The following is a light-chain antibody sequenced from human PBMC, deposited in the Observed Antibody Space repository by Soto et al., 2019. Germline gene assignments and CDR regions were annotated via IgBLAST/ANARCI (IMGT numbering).Light chain of an antibody. Sequence: QPASVSGSPGQSITISCTGTSSDVGGYNYVAWYQQHPGKAPKLMIYDVSNRPSGVSNRFSGSQSGNTASLTISGLQAEDEADYYCSSYTSSSTEVFGTGTKLTVL. CDR2: DVS. CDR3: SSYTSSSTEV. V-gene: IGLV2-14*01. CDR1: SSDVGGYNY. J-gene: IGLJ1*01.